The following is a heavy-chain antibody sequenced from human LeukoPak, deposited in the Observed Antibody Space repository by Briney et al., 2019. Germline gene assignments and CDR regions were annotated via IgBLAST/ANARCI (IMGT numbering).Heavy chain of an antibody. D-gene: IGHD3-10*01. CDR2: LYSGGST. CDR1: GFTVSSNY. Sequence: GGSLRLSCAASGFTVSSNYMNWVRQAPGKGLEWVSVLYSGGSTYYADSVKGRFTISRDSSKNTLYLQMNSLRAEDTAVYYCATEYGSGRTGGFYYYGMDVWGQGTTVSASS. V-gene: IGHV3-66*01. CDR3: ATEYGSGRTGGFYYYGMDV. J-gene: IGHJ6*02.